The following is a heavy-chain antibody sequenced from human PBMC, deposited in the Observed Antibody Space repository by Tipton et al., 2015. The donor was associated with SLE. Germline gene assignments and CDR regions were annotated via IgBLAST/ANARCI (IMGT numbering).Heavy chain of an antibody. V-gene: IGHV1-18*01. CDR1: GYTFTNYG. CDR2: ISGYKGNT. Sequence: QVQLVQSGAEVKKPGASVKVSCKASGYTFTNYGISWVRQAPGQGLEWMGWISGYKGNTNSAQKFQGRVTMTTDTSTSTAYMELRSLKSEDTAVYYCAKEGHIVVVIAMGYYGMDVWGQGTTVTVSS. J-gene: IGHJ6*02. D-gene: IGHD2-21*01. CDR3: AKEGHIVVVIAMGYYGMDV.